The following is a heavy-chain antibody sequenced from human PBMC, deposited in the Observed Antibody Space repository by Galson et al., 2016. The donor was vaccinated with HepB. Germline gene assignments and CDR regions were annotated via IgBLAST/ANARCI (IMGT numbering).Heavy chain of an antibody. CDR3: ARVYGYDFWPFDY. J-gene: IGHJ4*02. D-gene: IGHD3-3*01. V-gene: IGHV3-21*01. CDR1: GFTFSSYS. CDR2: ISSSSSYR. Sequence: SLRLSCAASGFTFSSYSMNWVRPAPGKGLEWVSSISSSSSYRYYADSVKGRFTISRDNTKNSLYLQMNSLRVQDTAVYYWARVYGYDFWPFDYWGQGTLVTVSS.